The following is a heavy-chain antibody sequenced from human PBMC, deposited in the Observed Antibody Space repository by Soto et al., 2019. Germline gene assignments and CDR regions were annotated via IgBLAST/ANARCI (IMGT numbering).Heavy chain of an antibody. J-gene: IGHJ4*02. CDR3: AKANSGDDDEFDY. CDR1: GYTFSGYY. V-gene: IGHV1-2*02. Sequence: GASVKVSCKASGYTFSGYYIHWVRQAPGQGLEWMGWINPNSGGTVCAQNFQGRVTMTRDTSISTVYMELSRLRCDDTAVYYCAKANSGDDDEFDYWGQGTLVTVSS. CDR2: INPNSGGT. D-gene: IGHD5-12*01.